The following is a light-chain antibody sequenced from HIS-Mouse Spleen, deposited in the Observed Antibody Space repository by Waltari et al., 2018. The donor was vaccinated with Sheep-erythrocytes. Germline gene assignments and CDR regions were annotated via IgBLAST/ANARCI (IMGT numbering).Light chain of an antibody. J-gene: IGLJ1*01. CDR2: YVS. CDR1: SSDVGGYNY. Sequence: QSALTQPRSVSGSPGQSVTISCTGTSSDVGGYNYVSWYQQHPGKAPKLMFYYVSKRPSGVPCRFSGSKSGNTASLTISGVQAEDEADYYCCSYAGSYNHVFATGTKVTVL. V-gene: IGLV2-11*01. CDR3: CSYAGSYNHV.